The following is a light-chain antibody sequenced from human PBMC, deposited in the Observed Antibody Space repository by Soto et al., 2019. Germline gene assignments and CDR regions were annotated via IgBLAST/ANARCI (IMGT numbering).Light chain of an antibody. CDR1: QDIRNV. J-gene: IGKJ3*01. V-gene: IGKV1-27*01. CDR2: AAS. Sequence: DIQMTQSPTSLSASVGDRVTITCRASQDIRNVVAGYQQKPGKAPKLLIYAASTLQSGVPSRFSGSGSGTYFTLTINRLQPEYVATYSCQKYSSVPVFGPGTKVEIK. CDR3: QKYSSVPV.